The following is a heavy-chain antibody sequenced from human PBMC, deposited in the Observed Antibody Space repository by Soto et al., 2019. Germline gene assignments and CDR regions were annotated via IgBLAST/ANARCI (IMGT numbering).Heavy chain of an antibody. J-gene: IGHJ4*02. Sequence: SLXLSCAASGFTFXXXXMHWVRQXXXKXLEWVAVISYDGSNKYYADSVKGRFTISRDNSKNTLYLQMNSLRAEDTAVYYCARDGIPYYFDYWGQGTLVTVSS. CDR1: GFTFXXXX. V-gene: IGHV3-30-3*01. CDR2: ISYDGSNK. CDR3: ARDGIPYYFDY. D-gene: IGHD5-18*01.